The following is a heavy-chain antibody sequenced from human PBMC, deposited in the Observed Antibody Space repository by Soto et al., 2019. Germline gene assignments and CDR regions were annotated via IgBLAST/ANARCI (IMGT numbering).Heavy chain of an antibody. CDR2: INPKTGDT. Sequence: QAQLVQSGAEVKKPGASVKVSCKTSGYTFTAYYIHWVRQAPGQGLEWVGWINPKTGDTKYAQKLQGRVTMTGDTFITTAYMELGRLRSDDTAVYYCARQLAYCGGDCYTDPIDYWGQGTLVTVSS. V-gene: IGHV1-2*02. CDR1: GYTFTAYY. J-gene: IGHJ4*02. CDR3: ARQLAYCGGDCYTDPIDY. D-gene: IGHD2-21*02.